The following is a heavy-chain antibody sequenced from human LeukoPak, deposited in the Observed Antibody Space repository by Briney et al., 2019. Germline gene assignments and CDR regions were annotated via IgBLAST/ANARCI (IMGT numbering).Heavy chain of an antibody. V-gene: IGHV4-59*08. CDR2: VYYTGNT. J-gene: IGHJ3*02. CDR3: ARAAPHYYDSSGYGYAFDI. D-gene: IGHD3-22*01. Sequence: SETLSLTCSVSGGTLNSFYWSWIRQPPGKGLEWIGYVYYTGNTNYNPSLKSRVTISADTSKNQFSLKLNSVTAADTAVYYCARAAPHYYDSSGYGYAFDIWGQGTMVTVSS. CDR1: GGTLNSFY.